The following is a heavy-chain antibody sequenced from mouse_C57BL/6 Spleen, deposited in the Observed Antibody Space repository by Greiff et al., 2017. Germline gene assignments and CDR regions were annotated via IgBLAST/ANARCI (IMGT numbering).Heavy chain of an antibody. J-gene: IGHJ2*01. D-gene: IGHD2-4*01. V-gene: IGHV1-64*01. CDR1: GYTFTSYW. CDR2: IHPNSGST. CDR3: ARYEGYYYYDDYFDY. Sequence: VQLQQSGAELVKPGASVKLSCKASGYTFTSYWMHWVKQRPGQGLEWIGMIHPNSGSTNYNEKFKSKATLTVDKSSSTAYIQLSSLASQDSAVYYCARYEGYYYYDDYFDYWGQGTTLTVSS.